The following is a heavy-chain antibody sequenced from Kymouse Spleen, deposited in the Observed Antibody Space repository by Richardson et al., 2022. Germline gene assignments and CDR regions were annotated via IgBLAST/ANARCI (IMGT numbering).Heavy chain of an antibody. D-gene: IGHD6-19*01. CDR3: ARGGGIAVAGPFDY. Sequence: QVQLQQWGAGLLKPSETLSLTCAVYGGSFSGYYWSWIRQPPGKGLEWIGEINHSGSTNYNPSLKSRVTISVDTSKNQFSLKLSSVTAADTAVYYCARGGGIAVAGPFDYWGQGTLVTVSS. J-gene: IGHJ4*02. V-gene: IGHV4-34*01. CDR2: INHSGST. CDR1: GGSFSGYY.